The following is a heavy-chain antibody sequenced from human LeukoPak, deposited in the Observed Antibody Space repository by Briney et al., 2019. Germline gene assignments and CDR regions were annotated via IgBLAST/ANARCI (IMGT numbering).Heavy chain of an antibody. CDR2: TYYRSKWYN. V-gene: IGHV6-1*01. CDR3: ARDGAAADDYYYYYGMDV. J-gene: IGHJ6*02. D-gene: IGHD6-13*01. CDR1: GDSVSSNSVT. Sequence: SQTLSLTCAISGDSVSSNSVTWNWIRQSPSRGLEWLGRTYYRSKWYNDYAVSVKSRITINPDTSKNQFSLQLNSVTPEDTAVYYCARDGAAADDYYYYYGMDVWGQGTTVTVSS.